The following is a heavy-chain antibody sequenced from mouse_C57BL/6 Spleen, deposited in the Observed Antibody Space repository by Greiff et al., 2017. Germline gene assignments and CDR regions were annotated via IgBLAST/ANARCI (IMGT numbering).Heavy chain of an antibody. CDR1: GYTFTDYE. Sequence: VQLQQSGAELVRPGASVTLSCKASGYTFTDYEMHWVKQTPVHGLEWIGAIDPETGGTAYNQKFKGKAILTADKSSSTAYMELRSLTSEDSAVYYCTRCGSLVEYWGQGTTLTVSS. CDR3: TRCGSLVEY. V-gene: IGHV1-15*01. J-gene: IGHJ2*01. CDR2: IDPETGGT. D-gene: IGHD1-1*02.